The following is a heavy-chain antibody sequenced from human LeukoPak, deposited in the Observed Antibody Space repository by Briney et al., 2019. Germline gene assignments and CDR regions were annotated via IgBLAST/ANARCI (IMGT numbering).Heavy chain of an antibody. CDR3: AKGISGRGFYYFDY. Sequence: GGSLRLSCAASGFTFSSYAMHWVRQAPGKGLEWVAIISYDGTIKYHADSVKGRFTISRDNSKNTLYLQMNSLRAEDTAVYYCAKGISGRGFYYFDYWGQGTLVTVSS. V-gene: IGHV3-30-3*01. J-gene: IGHJ4*02. D-gene: IGHD3-10*01. CDR2: ISYDGTIK. CDR1: GFTFSSYA.